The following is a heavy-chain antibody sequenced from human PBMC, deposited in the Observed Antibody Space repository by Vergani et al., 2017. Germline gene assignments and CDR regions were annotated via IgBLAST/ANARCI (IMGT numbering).Heavy chain of an antibody. V-gene: IGHV3-48*01. CDR1: GFTFSSYS. CDR3: ARPPDRRYYYYGMDV. Sequence: EVQLLESGGGLVQPGGSLRLSCAASGFTFSSYSMNWVRQAPGKGLEWVSYISSSSSTIYYADSVKGRFTISRDNAKNSLYLQMNSLRAEDTAVYYCARPPDRRYYYYGMDVWGQGTTVTVSS. J-gene: IGHJ6*02. CDR2: ISSSSSTI.